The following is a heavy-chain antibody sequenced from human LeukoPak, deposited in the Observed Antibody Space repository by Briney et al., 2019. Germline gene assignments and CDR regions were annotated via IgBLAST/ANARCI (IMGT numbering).Heavy chain of an antibody. CDR2: INSDGSTI. J-gene: IGHJ4*02. CDR1: GFTFSNHW. D-gene: IGHD3-10*01. Sequence: GGSLRLSCAASGFTFSNHWMHWASQDPGEGLVWASRINSDGSTISYADSVKGRFTISRDNAKNTLDLQMNSLRTEDTAIYYCARAVAGGYDYWGQGTLVTVSS. CDR3: ARAVAGGYDY. V-gene: IGHV3-74*01.